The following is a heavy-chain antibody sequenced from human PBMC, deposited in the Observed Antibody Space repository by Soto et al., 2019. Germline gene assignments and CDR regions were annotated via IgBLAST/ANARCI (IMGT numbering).Heavy chain of an antibody. D-gene: IGHD3-3*01. CDR1: GFTLSDHY. J-gene: IGHJ4*02. CDR3: ADLTWNGYYLP. V-gene: IGHV3-72*01. Sequence: EVQLVESGGGLVQPGGSLRLSCAASGFTLSDHYMDWVRQAPGKGLEWVGRIKNKAGSYSTEYAASVTGRFTISRDDSKNSLYRQMNSLKTEDTAVYYCADLTWNGYYLPWGQGTLVIVSS. CDR2: IKNKAGSYST.